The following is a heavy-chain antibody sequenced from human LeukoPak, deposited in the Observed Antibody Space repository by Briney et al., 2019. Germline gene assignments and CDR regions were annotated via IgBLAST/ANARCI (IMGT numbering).Heavy chain of an antibody. D-gene: IGHD6-19*01. CDR3: AGERGEEYSSGWYKRNYFDN. J-gene: IGHJ4*02. Sequence: SETLSLTCAVSGDSFSSVTDYWAWIRQPPGKGLEWIASGDYSGGTYYNPSLESRVAISADMSKNQFSLKLTSVTGADTAVYYCAGERGEEYSSGWYKRNYFDNWGQGIRVTVSS. V-gene: IGHV4-39*07. CDR2: GDYSGGT. CDR1: GDSFSSVTDY.